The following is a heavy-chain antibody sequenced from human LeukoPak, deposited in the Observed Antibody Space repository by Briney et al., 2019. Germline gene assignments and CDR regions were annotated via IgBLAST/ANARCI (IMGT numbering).Heavy chain of an antibody. CDR1: SDSFSGYC. Sequence: PSETLSLTCAVSSDSFSGYCCNWIRQPPGKGLEWIGNIYYSGSTYYNPSLESRVTMSLETSKNQFSLKLSSVTAADTAVYYCARDENGYVWGSFRASGQGNLGTVSS. J-gene: IGHJ5*02. CDR3: ARDENGYVWGSFRA. CDR2: IYYSGST. V-gene: IGHV4-59*12. D-gene: IGHD3-16*02.